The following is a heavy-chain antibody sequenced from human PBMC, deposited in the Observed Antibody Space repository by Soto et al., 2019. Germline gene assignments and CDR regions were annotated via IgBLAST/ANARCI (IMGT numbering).Heavy chain of an antibody. V-gene: IGHV4-34*01. CDR3: ASLSGRRYYYYYCGMDV. D-gene: IGHD3-10*01. J-gene: IGHJ6*02. CDR1: GGSFSVYY. CDR2: INHSGST. Sequence: TLSLTCAVDGGSFSVYYWTWIRQPPGTGLEWIGEINHSGSTNYNPSLKSRVTISVDTSKNQFSLKLTSVTAADTAVYYCASLSGRRYYYYYCGMDVWGQGTTVTVSS.